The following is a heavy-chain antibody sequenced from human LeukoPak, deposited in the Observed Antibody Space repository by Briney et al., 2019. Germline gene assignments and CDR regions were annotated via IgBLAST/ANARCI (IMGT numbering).Heavy chain of an antibody. CDR2: ISWNSGSI. CDR3: AKEERQYCSSTSCYYYYYYYMDV. CDR1: GFTFDDYA. V-gene: IGHV3-9*01. D-gene: IGHD2-2*01. J-gene: IGHJ6*03. Sequence: GGSLRLSCAASGFTFDDYAMHWVRQAPGKGLEWVSGISWNSGSIGYADSVKGRFTIFRDNAKNSLYLQMNSLRAEDTALYYCAKEERQYCSSTSCYYYYYYYMDVWGKGTTVTVSS.